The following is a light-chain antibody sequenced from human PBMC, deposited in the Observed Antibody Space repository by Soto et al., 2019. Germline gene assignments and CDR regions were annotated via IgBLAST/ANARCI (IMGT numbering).Light chain of an antibody. J-gene: IGLJ3*02. CDR3: CSFAGSRNWV. CDR2: DVS. CDR1: SSDVGGYNY. Sequence: QSALTQPRSVSGSPGQSVTNSFTGTSSDVGGYNYVSWYQQHPGKAPKLLIYDVSKRPSGVPDRVSGSKSGNTASLTISGLQAEDEADYYCCSFAGSRNWVFGGGTKLTVL. V-gene: IGLV2-11*01.